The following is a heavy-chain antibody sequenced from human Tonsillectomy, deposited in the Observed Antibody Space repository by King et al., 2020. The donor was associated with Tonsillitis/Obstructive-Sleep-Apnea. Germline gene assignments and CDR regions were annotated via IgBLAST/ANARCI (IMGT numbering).Heavy chain of an antibody. V-gene: IGHV4-34*01. CDR1: GGSFSGYY. J-gene: IGHJ6*03. Sequence: VQLQQWGAGLLKPSETLSLTCAVYGGSFSGYYWSWIRQPPGKGLEWIGEINHSGSTNYNPSLKSRVTISVDTSKNQFSLKLSSVTAADTAVYYCARERFGYYYMDVWAIGTTVTVSS. D-gene: IGHD3-10*01. CDR3: ARERFGYYYMDV. CDR2: INHSGST.